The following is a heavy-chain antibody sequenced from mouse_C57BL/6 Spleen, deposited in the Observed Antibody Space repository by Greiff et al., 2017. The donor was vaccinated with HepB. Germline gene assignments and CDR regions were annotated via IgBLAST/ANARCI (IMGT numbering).Heavy chain of an antibody. CDR1: GYTFTDYY. V-gene: IGHV1-26*01. D-gene: IGHD1-1*01. J-gene: IGHJ2*01. CDR2: INPNNGGT. CDR3: ARSGYYGDY. Sequence: EVQLQESGPELVKPGASVKISCKASGYTFTDYYMNWVKQSHGKSLEWLGYINPNNGGTSYNQKFKGKATLTVDKSSSTAYMELRSLTSEDSAVYYCARSGYYGDYWGQGTTLTVSS.